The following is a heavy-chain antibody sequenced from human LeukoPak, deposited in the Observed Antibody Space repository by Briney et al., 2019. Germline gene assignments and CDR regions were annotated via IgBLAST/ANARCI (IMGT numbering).Heavy chain of an antibody. CDR3: ARDCTGYFP. CDR2: ISYDGSNK. D-gene: IGHD3/OR15-3a*01. J-gene: IGHJ5*02. CDR1: GFTFSGYP. V-gene: IGHV3-30-3*01. Sequence: GGSLRLSCAASGFTFSGYPIHWVRQAPGKGLEWVAVISYDGSNKYYADSVKGRFTISRDNSKNTLYLQMNSLRAEDTAVYYCARDCTGYFPWGQGTLVIVSS.